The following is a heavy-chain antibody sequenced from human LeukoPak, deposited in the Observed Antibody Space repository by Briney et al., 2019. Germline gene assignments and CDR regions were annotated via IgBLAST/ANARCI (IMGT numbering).Heavy chain of an antibody. CDR3: ARDRYYDFWSGYYTWNPDYHYGMDV. CDR1: GYTFITYA. D-gene: IGHD3-3*01. J-gene: IGHJ6*02. Sequence: ASVKVSCKASGYTFITYAMHWVRQAPGQRLEWMGWINAGNGNTNYAQKLQGRVTMTTDTSTSTAYMELRSLRSDDTAVYYCARDRYYDFWSGYYTWNPDYHYGMDVWGQGTTVTVSS. V-gene: IGHV1-3*01. CDR2: INAGNGNT.